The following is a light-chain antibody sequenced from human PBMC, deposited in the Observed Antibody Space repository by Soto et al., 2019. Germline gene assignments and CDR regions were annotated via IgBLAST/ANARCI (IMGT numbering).Light chain of an antibody. CDR3: LLYYGGQLGV. CDR2: STS. V-gene: IGLV7-43*01. J-gene: IGLJ2*01. Sequence: QAVVTQEPSLTVSPGGTVTLTCASSTGAVTSGYYPNWFQQKPGQAPRALIYSTSNKYSWTPARFSGSLLGGKAALTLSGVQPEDEAEYYCLLYYGGQLGVFGGRTKLTVL. CDR1: TGAVTSGYY.